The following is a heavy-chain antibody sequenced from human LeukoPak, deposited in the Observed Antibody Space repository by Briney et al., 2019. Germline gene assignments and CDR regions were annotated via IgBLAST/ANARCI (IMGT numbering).Heavy chain of an antibody. CDR1: GYTFTGYY. D-gene: IGHD2-2*01. CDR3: ASDIVVVPAAIFDP. Sequence: ASVKVSCKASGYTFTGYYMHWVRQAPGQGLEWMGWINPNSGGTNYAQKFQGRVTMTRDTSISTAYMELSRLRSDDTAVYYCASDIVVVPAAIFDPWGQGTLVNVSS. CDR2: INPNSGGT. V-gene: IGHV1-2*02. J-gene: IGHJ5*02.